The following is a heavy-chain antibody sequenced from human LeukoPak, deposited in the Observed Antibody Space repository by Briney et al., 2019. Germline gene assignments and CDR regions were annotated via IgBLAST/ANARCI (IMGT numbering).Heavy chain of an antibody. CDR1: GYTLTELS. J-gene: IGHJ4*02. D-gene: IGHD3-22*01. Sequence: ASVKVSCKVSGYTLTELSMHWVRQAPGKGLEWMGGFDPEDGETIYAQKFQGRVTMTEDTSTDTDYMELSSLRSEDTAVYYCATLAGYYDSSGYYNWYFDYWGQGTLVTVSS. V-gene: IGHV1-24*01. CDR2: FDPEDGET. CDR3: ATLAGYYDSSGYYNWYFDY.